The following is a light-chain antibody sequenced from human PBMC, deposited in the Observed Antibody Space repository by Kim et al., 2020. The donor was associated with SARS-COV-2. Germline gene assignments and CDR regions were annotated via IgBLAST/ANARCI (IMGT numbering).Light chain of an antibody. J-gene: IGLJ2*01. Sequence: GTRVSLPCYGSSSTTRHNTENWYRPRPGTAPPLLIHSNDQRPSGVPDRFSGSKSGASASLAISGLQSEDEADYFCAGWDDNLNGPLFGGGTQLTVL. CDR3: AGWDDNLNGPL. CDR2: SND. V-gene: IGLV1-44*01. CDR1: SSTTRHNT.